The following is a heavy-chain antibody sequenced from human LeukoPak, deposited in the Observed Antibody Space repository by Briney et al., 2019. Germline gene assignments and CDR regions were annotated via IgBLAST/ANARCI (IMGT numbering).Heavy chain of an antibody. V-gene: IGHV1-3*02. Sequence: ASVKVSCKAPGYTFTNYALHWVRQAPGQSLEWMGWTNGATGNTRFSQDFQGRLTITIDTSASTGYVELSSLRSEDTAVYYCARSPGGNARTWLDYWGQGTLVTVSS. CDR1: GYTFTNYA. D-gene: IGHD4-23*01. J-gene: IGHJ4*02. CDR3: ARSPGGNARTWLDY. CDR2: TNGATGNT.